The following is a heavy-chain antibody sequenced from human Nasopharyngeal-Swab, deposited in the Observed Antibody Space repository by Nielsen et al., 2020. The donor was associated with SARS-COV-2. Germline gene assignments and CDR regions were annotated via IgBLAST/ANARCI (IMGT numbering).Heavy chain of an antibody. Sequence: GESLKISCAASGFTFSNYDMHWVRQAPGKGLELVSAIGTAGDTYYPGSVKGRLTISRENAKNALYLQVNSLRAGDTAVYYCARGGMITFGGVIADAFDIWGQGTMVTVSS. D-gene: IGHD3-16*02. V-gene: IGHV3-13*01. J-gene: IGHJ3*02. CDR2: IGTAGDT. CDR1: GFTFSNYD. CDR3: ARGGMITFGGVIADAFDI.